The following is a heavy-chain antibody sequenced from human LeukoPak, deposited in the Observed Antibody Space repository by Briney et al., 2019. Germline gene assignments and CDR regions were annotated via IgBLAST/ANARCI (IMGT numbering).Heavy chain of an antibody. CDR1: GGTFSSYA. V-gene: IGHV1-58*02. Sequence: ASVKVSCKASGGTFSSYAISWVRQAPGQGLEWIGWIVVGSSNTNYAQKFQERVTITRDMSTSTAYMELSSLRSEDTAVYYCAAGVSGSYYTALDYWGQGTLVTVSS. D-gene: IGHD1-26*01. CDR3: AAGVSGSYYTALDY. J-gene: IGHJ4*02. CDR2: IVVGSSNT.